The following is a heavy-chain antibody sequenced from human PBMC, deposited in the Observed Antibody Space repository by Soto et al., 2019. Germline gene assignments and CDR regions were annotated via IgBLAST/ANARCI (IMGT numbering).Heavy chain of an antibody. Sequence: EVQLVESGGGLVQPGGSLRLSCAASGFTFSYYWMSWVRQAPGKGLEWVANTKQDGSETYYVDSVKGRLTISRDNAKNSLYLQMNSLRAEDKGVYYCARLNNGPDYWGQGTLVPVSS. J-gene: IGHJ4*02. V-gene: IGHV3-7*03. CDR2: TKQDGSET. CDR1: GFTFSYYW. CDR3: ARLNNGPDY. D-gene: IGHD1-1*01.